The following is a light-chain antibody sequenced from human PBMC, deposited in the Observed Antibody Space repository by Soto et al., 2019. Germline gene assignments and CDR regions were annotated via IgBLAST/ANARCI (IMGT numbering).Light chain of an antibody. CDR1: SSDVGGYNS. CDR2: EVS. CDR3: SSFTSSSTLYV. J-gene: IGLJ1*01. V-gene: IGLV2-14*01. Sequence: LTPASSLSGSPGQSITISCTGTSSDVGGYNSVSWYQQHPGKAPKLMIYEVSNRPSGVSNRFSGSKSGNTASLTVSGLQAEDEADYYCSSFTSSSTLYVFGTGTKVTVL.